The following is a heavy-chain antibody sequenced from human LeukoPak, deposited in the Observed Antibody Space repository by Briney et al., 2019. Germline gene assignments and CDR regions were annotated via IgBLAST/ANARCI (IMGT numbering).Heavy chain of an antibody. CDR2: IYHSGSA. J-gene: IGHJ4*02. V-gene: IGHV4-30-2*05. CDR1: GGSISSGGYS. CDR3: ARVHSFGFPDY. Sequence: SETLSLTCAVSGGSISSGGYSWSWIRQPPGKGLEWIGYIYHSGSAYYNPSLKSRVTISVDTSKNQFSLKLSSVTAADTAVYYCARVHSFGFPDYWGQGTLVTVSS. D-gene: IGHD5-18*01.